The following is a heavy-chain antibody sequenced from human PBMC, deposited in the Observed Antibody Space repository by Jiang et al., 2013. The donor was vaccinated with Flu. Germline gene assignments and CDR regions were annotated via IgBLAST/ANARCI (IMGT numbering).Heavy chain of an antibody. V-gene: IGHV3-33*05. CDR1: RFTFRNYG. J-gene: IGHJ4*02. CDR2: ISYDGRNE. CDR3: GRDISSRYFDL. Sequence: QLVESGGGVVQPGRSLRLSCAASRFTFRNYGMHWVRQAPGKGLEWMAVISYDGRNEDYADSVKGRFTISRDNSRDTLYLQMNSLRAEDTAVYYCGRDISSRYFDLWGQGTLVTVSS.